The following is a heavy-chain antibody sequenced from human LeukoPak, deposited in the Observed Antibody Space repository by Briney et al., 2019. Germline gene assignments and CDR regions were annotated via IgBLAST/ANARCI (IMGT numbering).Heavy chain of an antibody. V-gene: IGHV3-30*18. CDR2: ISYDGSNK. CDR3: AKAGGYDRSGYYYYLDY. D-gene: IGHD3-22*01. Sequence: PGGSLRLSCAASGFTFSNYGMHWVRQAPGKGLEWVAIISYDGSNKYYVGSVEGRFTISRDNSRNTLYLQMNSLRAEDTAVYYCAKAGGYDRSGYYYYLDYWGQGTLVTVSS. J-gene: IGHJ4*02. CDR1: GFTFSNYG.